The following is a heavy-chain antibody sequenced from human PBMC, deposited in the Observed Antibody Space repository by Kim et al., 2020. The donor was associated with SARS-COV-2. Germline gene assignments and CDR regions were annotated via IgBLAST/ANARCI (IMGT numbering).Heavy chain of an antibody. CDR1: GYTFTSYA. J-gene: IGHJ4*02. V-gene: IGHV1-3*01. CDR2: INAGNGNT. Sequence: ASVKVSCKASGYTFTSYAMHWVRQAPGQRLEWMGWINAGNGNTKYSQKFQGRVTITRDTSASTAYMELSSLRSEDTAVYYCARCGYYYDSSGYYFDYWGQGTLVTVSS. D-gene: IGHD3-22*01. CDR3: ARCGYYYDSSGYYFDY.